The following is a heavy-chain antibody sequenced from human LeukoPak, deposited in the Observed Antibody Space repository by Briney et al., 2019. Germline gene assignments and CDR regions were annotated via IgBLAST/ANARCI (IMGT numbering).Heavy chain of an antibody. Sequence: PGRSLRLSCAASGFTFSSYGMQWVRQVPGKGLVWVSQINSDGSTTNHADSVKGRFTISRDNAKNTLYLQMNSLRVEDTAVYFCARSYLYALDVWGQGTTVTVSS. CDR2: INSDGSTT. CDR3: ARSYLYALDV. CDR1: GFTFSSYG. D-gene: IGHD2-2*01. V-gene: IGHV3-74*01. J-gene: IGHJ6*02.